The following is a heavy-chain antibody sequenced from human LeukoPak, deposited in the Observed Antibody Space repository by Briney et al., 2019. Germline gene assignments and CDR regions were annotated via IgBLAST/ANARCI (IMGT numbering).Heavy chain of an antibody. CDR1: GYSFTSYW. Sequence: GESLQISCKGSGYSFTSYWIGWVRQMPGKGLKWMGIIYPGDSDTRYSPSFQGQVTISADKSISTAYLQWNSLKASDTAMYYCARPHRGTTNQFDYWGQGTLVTVSS. D-gene: IGHD3-16*01. V-gene: IGHV5-51*01. J-gene: IGHJ4*02. CDR2: IYPGDSDT. CDR3: ARPHRGTTNQFDY.